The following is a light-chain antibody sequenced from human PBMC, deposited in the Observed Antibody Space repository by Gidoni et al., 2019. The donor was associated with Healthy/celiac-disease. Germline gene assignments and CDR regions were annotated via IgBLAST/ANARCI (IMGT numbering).Light chain of an antibody. CDR3: QQYDNLLLFT. J-gene: IGKJ3*01. Sequence: DVQMTQYPSSLSASVGDRVTITCQASQDISNYLNWYQQKPGKAPKRLIYDASNLETGVPSRFSGSGSGTDLTFTISSLQPEDIATYYCQQYDNLLLFTFGPGTKVDIK. CDR1: QDISNY. V-gene: IGKV1-33*01. CDR2: DAS.